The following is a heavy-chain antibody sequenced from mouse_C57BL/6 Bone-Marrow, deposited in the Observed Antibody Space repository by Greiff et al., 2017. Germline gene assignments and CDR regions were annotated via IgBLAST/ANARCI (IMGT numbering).Heavy chain of an antibody. D-gene: IGHD2-4*01. CDR3: AIGLRRAY. J-gene: IGHJ3*01. CDR1: EYEFPSHY. CDR2: INRDGGST. V-gene: IGHV5-2*01. Sequence: EVKLVESGGGLVQPGESLKLSCESTEYEFPSHYMSWVRKTPEKRLELVAAINRDGGSTYYPDTMEGRFIISRDNTKKTLYLQMSSLRSEDAALYYCAIGLRRAYWGQGTLVTVSA.